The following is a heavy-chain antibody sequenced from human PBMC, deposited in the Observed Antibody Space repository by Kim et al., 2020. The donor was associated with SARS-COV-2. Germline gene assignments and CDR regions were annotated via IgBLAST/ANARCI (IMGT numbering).Heavy chain of an antibody. V-gene: IGHV4-39*01. Sequence: SETLSLTCTVSGGSISSSSYYWGWIRQPPGKGLEWIGSIYYSGSTYYNPSLKSRVTISVDTSKNQFSLKLSSVTAADTAVYYCARSPAGTRKGFDYWGQGTLVTVSS. D-gene: IGHD2-2*01. CDR3: ARSPAGTRKGFDY. CDR1: GGSISSSSYY. J-gene: IGHJ4*02. CDR2: IYYSGST.